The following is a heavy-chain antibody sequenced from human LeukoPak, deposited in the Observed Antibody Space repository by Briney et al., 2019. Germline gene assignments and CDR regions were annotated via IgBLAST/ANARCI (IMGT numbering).Heavy chain of an antibody. V-gene: IGHV3-48*03. CDR1: GFTFSSYE. J-gene: IGHJ4*02. CDR3: ARVKSKRENYYDSSGYYYFDY. CDR2: ISSSSSTI. Sequence: GGSLRLSCAASGFTFSSYEMNWVRQAPGKGLEWVSYISSSSSTIYYADSVKGRFTISRDNAKNSLYLQMNSLRAEDTAVYYCARVKSKRENYYDSSGYYYFDYWGQGTLVTVSS. D-gene: IGHD3-22*01.